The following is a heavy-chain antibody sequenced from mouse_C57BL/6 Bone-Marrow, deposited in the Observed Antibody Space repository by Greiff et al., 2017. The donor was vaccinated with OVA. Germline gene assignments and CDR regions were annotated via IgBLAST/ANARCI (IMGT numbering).Heavy chain of an antibody. CDR2: IYPGGGYT. CDR1: GYTFTNYW. D-gene: IGHD1-1*01. J-gene: IGHJ2*01. V-gene: IGHV1-63*01. CDR3: ARRSSHYFDY. Sequence: QVQLQQSGAELVRPGTSVKMSCKASGYTFTNYWIGWAKQRPGHGLEWIGDIYPGGGYTNYNEKFKGKATLTADQSSSTAYMQFSSLTSEDSAIYYCARRSSHYFDYWGQGTTLTVSS.